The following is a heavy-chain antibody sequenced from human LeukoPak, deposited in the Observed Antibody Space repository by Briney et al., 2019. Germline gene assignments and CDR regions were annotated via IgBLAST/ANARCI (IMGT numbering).Heavy chain of an antibody. Sequence: SETLSLTCTVSGGSISSSSYYWGWIRQPPGKGLEWIGSIYYSGSTYYNPSLKSRVTISVDTSKNQFSLKLSSVTAADTAVYYCARARGAVAIDYWGQGTLVTVSS. J-gene: IGHJ4*02. D-gene: IGHD6-19*01. V-gene: IGHV4-39*07. CDR1: GGSISSSSYY. CDR2: IYYSGST. CDR3: ARARGAVAIDY.